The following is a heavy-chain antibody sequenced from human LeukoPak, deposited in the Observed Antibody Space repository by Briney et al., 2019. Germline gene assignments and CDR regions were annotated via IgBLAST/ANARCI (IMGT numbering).Heavy chain of an antibody. Sequence: GGSLRLSCAASGFTFSNYAMNWVRQAPGKGLEWVSAISVSGGTTNYADSVKGRFTISRDDSRNTLYLQLGSLRAEDTAVYYCAKDLITMVRGSPMDVWGQGTTVTVSS. CDR3: AKDLITMVRGSPMDV. D-gene: IGHD3-10*01. CDR1: GFTFSNYA. J-gene: IGHJ6*02. V-gene: IGHV3-23*01. CDR2: ISVSGGTT.